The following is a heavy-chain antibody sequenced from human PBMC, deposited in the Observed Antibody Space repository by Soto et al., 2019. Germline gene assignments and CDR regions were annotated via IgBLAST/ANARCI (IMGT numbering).Heavy chain of an antibody. CDR3: ANLRYFEWLFDY. CDR2: IYTSGPT. Sequence: QVQLQESGPGLVKPSETPALTCTVSGGSISSYHWSWIRQPPGKGLECIGYIYTSGPTNYNPALNSGVTMSVDTSKNQFSLNLSSVTPADTAVYYCANLRYFEWLFDYCGQGTLVTVSS. J-gene: IGHJ4*02. D-gene: IGHD3-9*01. V-gene: IGHV4-4*08. CDR1: GGSISSYH.